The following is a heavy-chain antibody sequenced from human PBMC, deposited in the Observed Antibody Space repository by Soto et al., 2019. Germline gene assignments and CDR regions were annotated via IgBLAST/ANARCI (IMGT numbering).Heavy chain of an antibody. Sequence: GGSLRLSCAASGFTFSSYGMHWVRQAPGKGLEWVAVISYDGSNKYYADSVKGRFTISRDNSKNTLYLQMNSLRAEDTAVYYCARLKVDPSGSGSYDYYYYGMDVWGQGTTVTVSS. J-gene: IGHJ6*02. V-gene: IGHV3-30*03. CDR3: ARLKVDPSGSGSYDYYYYGMDV. D-gene: IGHD3-10*01. CDR2: ISYDGSNK. CDR1: GFTFSSYG.